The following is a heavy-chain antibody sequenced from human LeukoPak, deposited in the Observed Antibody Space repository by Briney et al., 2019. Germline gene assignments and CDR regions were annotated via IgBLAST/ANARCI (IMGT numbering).Heavy chain of an antibody. Sequence: GGSLRLSCAASGFTFSSYSMNWVRQAPGKGLEWVSSISSSSSYIYYADSVKGRFTISRDNAKNSLYLQMNSLRAEDTAVYYCARDRRDGYTFDHWGQGTLVTVSS. D-gene: IGHD5-24*01. V-gene: IGHV3-21*01. CDR2: ISSSSSYI. J-gene: IGHJ4*02. CDR1: GFTFSSYS. CDR3: ARDRRDGYTFDH.